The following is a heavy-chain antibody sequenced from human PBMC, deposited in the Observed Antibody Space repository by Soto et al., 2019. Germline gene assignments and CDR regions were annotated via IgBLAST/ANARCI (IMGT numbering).Heavy chain of an antibody. Sequence: YSLKLSCKGSGYHFIRAWFSWVRHIHGKGLEWMGRIDPSDSYTNYSPSFQGHVTISADKSISTAYLQWSSLKASDTAMYYCARRDIMITFGEVIEHYGRDVWGQGTTVTVS. D-gene: IGHD3-16*02. J-gene: IGHJ6*02. V-gene: IGHV5-10-1*01. CDR2: IDPSDSYT. CDR3: ARRDIMITFGEVIEHYGRDV. CDR1: GYHFIRAW.